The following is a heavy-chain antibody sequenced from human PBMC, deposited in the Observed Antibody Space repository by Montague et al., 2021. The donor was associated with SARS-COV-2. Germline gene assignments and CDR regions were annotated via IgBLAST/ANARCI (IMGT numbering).Heavy chain of an antibody. CDR1: GDSVSSNTAA. CDR3: ARGISATNK. J-gene: IGHJ4*02. V-gene: IGHV6-1*01. CDR2: TYYRSKWYN. D-gene: IGHD6-13*01. Sequence: CAISGDSVSSNTAAWNWNTHSPSRGLEWLGRTYYRSKWYNDYAVSVKSRISINADTSKNQFSLQLNSVTPEDTAVYYCARGISATNKWGQGTLVTASS.